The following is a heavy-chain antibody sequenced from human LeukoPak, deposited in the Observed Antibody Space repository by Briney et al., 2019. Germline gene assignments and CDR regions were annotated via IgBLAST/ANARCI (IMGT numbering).Heavy chain of an antibody. Sequence: SETLSLTCTVSGGSISSYYWSWIRQPAGKGLEWIGRIYGSGSTNYNPSLKSRVTMSVDTSKNQFSLKLTSVTATDTAGYYCAREGNPSAIWLGEVPAEFDYWGQGTLVTVSS. CDR3: AREGNPSAIWLGEVPAEFDY. D-gene: IGHD3-10*01. J-gene: IGHJ4*02. CDR1: GGSISSYY. CDR2: IYGSGST. V-gene: IGHV4-4*07.